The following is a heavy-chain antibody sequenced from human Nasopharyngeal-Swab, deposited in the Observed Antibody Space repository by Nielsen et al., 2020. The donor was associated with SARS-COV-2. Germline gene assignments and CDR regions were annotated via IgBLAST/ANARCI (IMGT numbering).Heavy chain of an antibody. Sequence: GGSLRLSCAASGFSISGYWMHWVRQAPGKGLVWVSRISSDGGANYADSATGRFTISRDNSKNTVNLQMNSLRAEDTAIYYCAKDRDSGDDSDDYYHYYGMDVWGQGTTVTVSS. D-gene: IGHD5-12*01. CDR2: ISSDGGA. V-gene: IGHV3-74*01. CDR1: GFSISGYW. J-gene: IGHJ6*02. CDR3: AKDRDSGDDSDDYYHYYGMDV.